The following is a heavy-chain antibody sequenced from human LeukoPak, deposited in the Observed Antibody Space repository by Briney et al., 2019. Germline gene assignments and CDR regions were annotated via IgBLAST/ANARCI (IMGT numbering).Heavy chain of an antibody. CDR1: GFTFSSYW. CDR2: IKQDGSEK. D-gene: IGHD6-19*01. Sequence: PGGSLRLSCAASGFTFSSYWMSWVRQAPGKGLEWVANIKQDGSEKYYVDSVKGRFTISRDNAKNSLYLQMNSLRAEDTAVYYCARDIAVAGRRRYYYGMDVWGQGTTVTVSS. V-gene: IGHV3-7*01. J-gene: IGHJ6*02. CDR3: ARDIAVAGRRRYYYGMDV.